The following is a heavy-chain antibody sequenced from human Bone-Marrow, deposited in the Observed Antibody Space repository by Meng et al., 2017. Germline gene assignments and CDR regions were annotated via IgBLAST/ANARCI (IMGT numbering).Heavy chain of an antibody. J-gene: IGHJ4*02. D-gene: IGHD2-15*01. V-gene: IGHV4-59*01. CDR3: ARGRTPRYCSGGSCYSPSYYFDY. CDR1: DDSISSYY. Sequence: QESAPGLVKHSETLSPPCTVSDDSISSYYWNWLRQPPGKGLEWIGFIYHNGDTNYNPSLKSRVTISVDTSKNQFSLKLVSVTAADTAVYYCARGRTPRYCSGGSCYSPSYYFDYWGQGTLVTVSS. CDR2: IYHNGDT.